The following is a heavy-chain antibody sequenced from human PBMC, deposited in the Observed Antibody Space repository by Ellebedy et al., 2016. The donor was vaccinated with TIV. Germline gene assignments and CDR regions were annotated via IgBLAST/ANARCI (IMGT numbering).Heavy chain of an antibody. Sequence: SVKVSCKASGGTFSSYGISWVRQAPGQGLEWMGRIIPILGIANYAQKFQGRVTITADKSTNTAYMELSSLRSEDTAVYYCARERKSSGSSGDPNSWGQGTLVTVSS. CDR3: ARERKSSGSSGDPNS. V-gene: IGHV1-69*04. D-gene: IGHD1-26*01. J-gene: IGHJ4*02. CDR1: GGTFSSYG. CDR2: IIPILGIA.